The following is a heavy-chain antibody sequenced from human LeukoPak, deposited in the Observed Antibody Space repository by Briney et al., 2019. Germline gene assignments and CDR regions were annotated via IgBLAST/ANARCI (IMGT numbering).Heavy chain of an antibody. CDR2: ISSSSSYI. D-gene: IGHD3-22*01. J-gene: IGHJ6*02. V-gene: IGHV3-21*01. CDR3: ARDGTDYYDSSGYYLVQYYYYYYGMDV. Sequence: GGSLRLSCAASGLTFSSYSMNWVRQAPGKGLEWVSSISSSSSYIYYADSVKGRFTISRDNAKNSLYLQMNSLRAEDTAVYYCARDGTDYYDSSGYYLVQYYYYYYGMDVWGQGTTVTVSS. CDR1: GLTFSSYS.